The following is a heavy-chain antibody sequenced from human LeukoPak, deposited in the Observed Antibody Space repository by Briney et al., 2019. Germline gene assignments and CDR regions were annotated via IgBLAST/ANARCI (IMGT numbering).Heavy chain of an antibody. CDR3: AAVRSSYYYYGMDV. J-gene: IGHJ6*02. V-gene: IGHV1-58*02. CDR2: IVVGSGNT. CDR1: GFTFTSST. Sequence: SVKVSRKASGFTFTSSTMQWVRQARGQRLEWIGWIVVGSGNTHYAQKFQERVTITRDMSTSTAYMELSSLRSEDTAVYYCAAVRSSYYYYGMDVWGQGTTVTVSS. D-gene: IGHD6-6*01.